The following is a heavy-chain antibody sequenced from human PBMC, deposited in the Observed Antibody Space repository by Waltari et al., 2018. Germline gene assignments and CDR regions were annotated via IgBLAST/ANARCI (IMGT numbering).Heavy chain of an antibody. Sequence: QVQLQESGPGLVKPSETLSLTCAVSGYSIRSGYYWGWIRQPPGKGLEGIGSIYHSGGTYYNPSLKIRVTISVDTSKNQFSLKLSSVTATDTAVFYCARGSSAYCSSTSCYFDYWGQGTLVTVSS. CDR2: IYHSGGT. D-gene: IGHD2-2*01. J-gene: IGHJ4*02. CDR1: GYSIRSGYY. CDR3: ARGSSAYCSSTSCYFDY. V-gene: IGHV4-38-2*01.